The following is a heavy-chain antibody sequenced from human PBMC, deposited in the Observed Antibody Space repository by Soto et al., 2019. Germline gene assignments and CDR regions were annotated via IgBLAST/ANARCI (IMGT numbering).Heavy chain of an antibody. D-gene: IGHD3-22*01. J-gene: IGHJ4*02. CDR2: IYYSGST. CDR1: GGSISSYD. Sequence: PSGTLSLTCTVSGGSISSYDWSWIRQPPGKGLEWIGYIYYSGSTNYNPSLKSRVTISVDTSKNQFSLKLSSVTAADTAVYYCARESLHYDSSGYYSSDFDYWGQGTLVTVSS. V-gene: IGHV4-59*01. CDR3: ARESLHYDSSGYYSSDFDY.